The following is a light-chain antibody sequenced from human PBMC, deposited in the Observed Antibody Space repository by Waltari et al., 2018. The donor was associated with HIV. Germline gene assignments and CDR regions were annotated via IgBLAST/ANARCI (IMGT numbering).Light chain of an antibody. CDR3: QQYNSHSYT. J-gene: IGKJ2*01. CDR1: QIIDYW. V-gene: IGKV1-5*03. CDR2: KTS. Sequence: DVQMTQSPSPLSASVGDRVSITCRASQIIDYWLAWYQQKPEQPPKLLIYKTSYLESGVPTRFSGSGSGADFTLTIDGLQPEDFATYYCQQYNSHSYTFGQGTKLDIK.